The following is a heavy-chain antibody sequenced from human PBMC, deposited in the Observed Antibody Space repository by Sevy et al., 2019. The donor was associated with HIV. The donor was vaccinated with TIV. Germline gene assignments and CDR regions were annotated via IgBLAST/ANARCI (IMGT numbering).Heavy chain of an antibody. D-gene: IGHD3-22*01. J-gene: IGHJ4*02. CDR3: STAAYYYDSGGYRGFDY. CDR1: GFTFNNAW. V-gene: IGHV3-15*01. Sequence: GGSLRLSCAASGFTFNNAWMSWVRQAPGKGLEWVGRIKSKTDGGTTDNAAPVKGRFTISRDDSKNTLYLQMNSLKTEDTAVYYCSTAAYYYDSGGYRGFDYWGQGTLVTVSS. CDR2: IKSKTDGGTT.